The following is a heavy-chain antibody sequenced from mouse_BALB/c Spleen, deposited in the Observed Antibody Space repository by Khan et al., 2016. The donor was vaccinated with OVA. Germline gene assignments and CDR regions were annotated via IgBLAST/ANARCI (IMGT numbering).Heavy chain of an antibody. D-gene: IGHD1-1*01. J-gene: IGHJ4*01. CDR2: IHPNSGYT. Sequence: QVQLQQSGTELARPGASVKMSCKASGYTFTSYTIHWVKPSPGQGLDWIGYIHPNSGYTTYNPKFKGQATLTADKSSSTAYLHLSSLTAEVSAVYYCARDFHCYGSRWAMAYWGQGTSVT. CDR3: ARDFHCYGSRWAMAY. V-gene: IGHV1-4*01. CDR1: GYTFTSYT.